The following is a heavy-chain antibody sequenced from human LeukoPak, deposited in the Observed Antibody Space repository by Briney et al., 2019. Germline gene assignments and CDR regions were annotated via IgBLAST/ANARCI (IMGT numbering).Heavy chain of an antibody. CDR3: ARGRYDFWSGSPDYFDY. J-gene: IGHJ4*02. V-gene: IGHV3-21*01. CDR2: ISSSSSYI. Sequence: GGSLRLSCAASGFTFSSYSMNWVRQAPGKGLEWVSSISSSSSYIYYADSVKGRFTISRDNAKNSLYLQMNSLRAEDTAVYYCARGRYDFWSGSPDYFDYWGQGTLVTVSS. CDR1: GFTFSSYS. D-gene: IGHD3-3*01.